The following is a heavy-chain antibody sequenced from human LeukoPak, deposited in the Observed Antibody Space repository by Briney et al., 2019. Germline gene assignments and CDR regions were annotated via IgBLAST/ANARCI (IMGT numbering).Heavy chain of an antibody. D-gene: IGHD2-15*01. CDR1: GLTFSSCA. Sequence: GGSLRLSCAASGLTFSSCAMNWVRQAPGKGLEWVSAISGSGGSTYYADSVKGRFAISRDNSKNTLYLQMNSLRVEDTAVYYCASAPYCSGGSCFSYSGMDVWGQGTTVTVSS. CDR2: ISGSGGST. J-gene: IGHJ6*02. CDR3: ASAPYCSGGSCFSYSGMDV. V-gene: IGHV3-23*01.